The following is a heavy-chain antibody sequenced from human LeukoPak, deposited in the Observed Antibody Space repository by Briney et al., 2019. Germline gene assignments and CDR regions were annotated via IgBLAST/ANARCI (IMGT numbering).Heavy chain of an antibody. Sequence: PSETLSLTCTVSGGSISSYYWSWIRQPPGKGLEWIGYIYYSGSTNYNPSLKSRVTISVDTSKNQFSLKLSSVTAADTAVYYCARDLDYSNWFDPWGQGTLVTVSS. CDR3: ARDLDYSNWFDP. CDR2: IYYSGST. D-gene: IGHD2-15*01. CDR1: GGSISSYY. V-gene: IGHV4-59*01. J-gene: IGHJ5*02.